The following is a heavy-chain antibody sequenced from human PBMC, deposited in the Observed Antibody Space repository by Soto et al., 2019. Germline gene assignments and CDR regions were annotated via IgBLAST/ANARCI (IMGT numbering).Heavy chain of an antibody. J-gene: IGHJ3*02. CDR1: GGTFSSYT. Sequence: SVKVSCTDSGGTFSSYTIRWVRQAPGQGLEWMGRIIPILGIANYAQKFQGRVTITADKSTSTAYMELSSLRSEDTAVYYCASCIAVAGMGEAFDIWGQGTMVTVSS. CDR2: IIPILGIA. D-gene: IGHD6-19*01. CDR3: ASCIAVAGMGEAFDI. V-gene: IGHV1-69*02.